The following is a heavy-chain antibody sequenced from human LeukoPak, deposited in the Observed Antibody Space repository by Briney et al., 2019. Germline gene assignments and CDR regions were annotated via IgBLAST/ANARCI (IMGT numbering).Heavy chain of an antibody. CDR1: GYSFTSYW. D-gene: IGHD3-3*01. V-gene: IGHV1-8*03. CDR2: MNPNSGNT. Sequence: GESLKISCKGSGYSFTSYWIGWVRQATGQGLEWMGWMNPNSGNTGYAQKFQGRVTITRNTSISTAYMELSSLRSEDTAVYYCARSNYDFWSGYYAWFDPWGQGTLVTVSS. J-gene: IGHJ5*02. CDR3: ARSNYDFWSGYYAWFDP.